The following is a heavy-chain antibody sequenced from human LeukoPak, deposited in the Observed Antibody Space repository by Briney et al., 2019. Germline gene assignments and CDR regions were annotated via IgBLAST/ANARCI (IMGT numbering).Heavy chain of an antibody. V-gene: IGHV3-9*03. CDR1: GFTFDDYA. D-gene: IGHD2-15*01. Sequence: PRGSLRLSCAASGFTFDDYAMHWVRQAPGKGLEWVSGISWNSGSIGYADSVKGRFTISRDNAKNSLYLQMNSLRAEDMALYYCARGGGTLDYWGQGTLVTVSS. J-gene: IGHJ4*02. CDR2: ISWNSGSI. CDR3: ARGGGTLDY.